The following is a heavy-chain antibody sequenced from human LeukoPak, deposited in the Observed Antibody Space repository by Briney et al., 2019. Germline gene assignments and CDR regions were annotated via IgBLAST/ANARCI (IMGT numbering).Heavy chain of an antibody. J-gene: IGHJ6*04. CDR2: MSYDGSNK. Sequence: PGGSLRLSCAGSGFTFSGYVMQWVREAPGKGGEWVAVMSYDGSNKYYADSVKGRFTISRDNYKNTVYMQMNSLRAQDTAVYYCARAMVRGVSPYYYSYAMDVWGKGTTVTASS. CDR1: GFTFSGYV. V-gene: IGHV3-30*04. D-gene: IGHD3-10*01. CDR3: ARAMVRGVSPYYYSYAMDV.